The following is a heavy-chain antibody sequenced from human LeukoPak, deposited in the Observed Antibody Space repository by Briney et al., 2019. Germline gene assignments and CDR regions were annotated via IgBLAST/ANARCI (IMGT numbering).Heavy chain of an antibody. CDR3: ARTPGRDDFWSGYPPYYYYYYMDV. D-gene: IGHD3-3*01. CDR1: GYTFTSYY. V-gene: IGHV1-69*05. CDR2: IIPIFGTA. Sequence: SVKVSCKASGYTFTSYYMHWVRQAPGQGLEWMGRIIPIFGTANYAQKFQGRVTITTDESTSTAYMELSSLRSEDTAVYYCARTPGRDDFWSGYPPYYYYYYMDVWGKGTTVTASS. J-gene: IGHJ6*03.